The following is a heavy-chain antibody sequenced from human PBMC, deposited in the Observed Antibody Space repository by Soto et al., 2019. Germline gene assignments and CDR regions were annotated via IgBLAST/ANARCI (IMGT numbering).Heavy chain of an antibody. CDR2: IYSGST. CDR1: GYSVTSDYY. CDR3: AKKGYYPSGKINLFDS. V-gene: IGHV4-38-2*01. D-gene: IGHD3-10*01. J-gene: IGHJ4*02. Sequence: SETLSLTCAVSGYSVTSDYYWGWIRQPPGKGLEWIGSIYSGSTYYNPSLKSRVTISVDTSKNQFSLRLTSVTAADTAMYYCAKKGYYPSGKINLFDSWGQGTLVTVSS.